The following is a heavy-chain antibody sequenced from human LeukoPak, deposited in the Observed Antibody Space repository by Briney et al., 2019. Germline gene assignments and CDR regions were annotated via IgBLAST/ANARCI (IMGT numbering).Heavy chain of an antibody. V-gene: IGHV4-61*02. CDR1: GGSISSGSYY. J-gene: IGHJ4*02. Sequence: KSSETLSLTCTVSGGSISSGSYYWSWIRQPAGKGLEWIGRIYTSGSTNYNPSLKSRVTISVDTSKNQFSLKLSSVTAADTAVYYCARDRRGSSCFDYWGQGTLVTVSS. CDR3: ARDRRGSSCFDY. CDR2: IYTSGST. D-gene: IGHD6-6*01.